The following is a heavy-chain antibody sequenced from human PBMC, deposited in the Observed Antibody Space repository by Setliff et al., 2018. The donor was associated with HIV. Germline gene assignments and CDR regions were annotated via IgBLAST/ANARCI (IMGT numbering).Heavy chain of an antibody. Sequence: SETLSLTCDVYAGSLSGYYWSWIRQSPGKGLEWIGEINDSGNANYNPSLKSRVTISVDTSKNQLSLKLSSVTAADTAVYYCARDRPGIAVAGLFDYWGQGALVTVSS. CDR1: AGSLSGYY. CDR3: ARDRPGIAVAGLFDY. CDR2: INDSGNA. J-gene: IGHJ4*02. D-gene: IGHD6-19*01. V-gene: IGHV4-34*01.